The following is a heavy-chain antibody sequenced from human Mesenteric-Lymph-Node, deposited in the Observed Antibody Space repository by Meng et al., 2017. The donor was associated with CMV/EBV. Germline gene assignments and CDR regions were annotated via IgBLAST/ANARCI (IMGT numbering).Heavy chain of an antibody. CDR3: ARRPLYDFWSGYFYYYYYGMDV. V-gene: IGHV1-8*01. CDR2: MNPNSGNT. Sequence: ASVKVSCKASGYTFTSYDINWVLQATGQGLEWMGWMNPNSGNTGYAQKFQGRVTMTRNTSISTAYMELSSLRSEDTAVYYCARRPLYDFWSGYFYYYYYGMDVWGQGTTVTVSS. CDR1: GYTFTSYD. D-gene: IGHD3-3*01. J-gene: IGHJ6*02.